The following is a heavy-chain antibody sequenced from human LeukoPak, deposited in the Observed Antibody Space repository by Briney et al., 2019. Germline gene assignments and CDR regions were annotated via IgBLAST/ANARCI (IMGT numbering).Heavy chain of an antibody. D-gene: IGHD3-10*01. Sequence: ASVKVSCKASGYTFTNYYMHWVRQAPGQGLKWMGIINPSGDSASYAQKFQGRVTMTRDTSTSTAYMELRSLRSDDTAVYYCARGSYYYGSGSVNFDYWGQGTLVTVSS. CDR1: GYTFTNYY. V-gene: IGHV1-46*01. CDR2: INPSGDSA. J-gene: IGHJ4*02. CDR3: ARGSYYYGSGSVNFDY.